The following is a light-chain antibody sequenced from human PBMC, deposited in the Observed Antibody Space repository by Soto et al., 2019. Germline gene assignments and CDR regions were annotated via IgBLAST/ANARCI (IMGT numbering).Light chain of an antibody. J-gene: IGKJ1*01. Sequence: DIQMTQSPSTLSASVVDRVTITCLASQSVSSWLSWYQQRPWKAPKLLIYDASTLESGVPSRFSGSGSGTDFTLTISSLQPEDSATYYCLQNISTLWAFGQGTKVDIK. CDR1: QSVSSW. V-gene: IGKV1-5*01. CDR2: DAS. CDR3: LQNISTLWA.